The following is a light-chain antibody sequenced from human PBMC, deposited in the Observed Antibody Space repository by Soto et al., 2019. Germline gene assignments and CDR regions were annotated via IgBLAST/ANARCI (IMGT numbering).Light chain of an antibody. Sequence: EIILTQSPATLSLTPGERATLSCRASQSVTTFLAWYQQKPGQTPRLLIYDVSNRATGIPARFSGSGSGTDFTLTISSLEPEDFAVYYCQQRSNWPLTFGGGTKVEIK. CDR1: QSVTTF. J-gene: IGKJ4*01. V-gene: IGKV3-11*01. CDR2: DVS. CDR3: QQRSNWPLT.